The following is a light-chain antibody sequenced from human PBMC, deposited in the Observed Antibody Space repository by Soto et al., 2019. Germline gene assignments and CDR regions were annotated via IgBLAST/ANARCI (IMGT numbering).Light chain of an antibody. Sequence: QSVLTQSPSASGTPGQRVTISCSGSSSNIGSNYVYWYQQLPGTAPKLLIYRNNQRPSGVPDRFSGSKSGTSASLAISGLRSDDEADYYCAAWDDSLSGNVFGSGTQLTVL. CDR2: RNN. CDR1: SSNIGSNY. CDR3: AAWDDSLSGNV. V-gene: IGLV1-47*01. J-gene: IGLJ6*01.